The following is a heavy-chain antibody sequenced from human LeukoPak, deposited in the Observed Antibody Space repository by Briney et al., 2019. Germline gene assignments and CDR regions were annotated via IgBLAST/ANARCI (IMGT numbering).Heavy chain of an antibody. Sequence: GGSLRLSCAASGFTFDDYGMSWVRQAPGKGLEWVAVISRDGENQNYADSVKGRLTISRDNSKNTLFLQMNSLRADDTAVYYCARDPGYDSSGYWGYWGQGTLVTVSS. J-gene: IGHJ4*02. D-gene: IGHD3-22*01. V-gene: IGHV3-30*03. CDR1: GFTFDDYG. CDR3: ARDPGYDSSGYWGY. CDR2: ISRDGENQ.